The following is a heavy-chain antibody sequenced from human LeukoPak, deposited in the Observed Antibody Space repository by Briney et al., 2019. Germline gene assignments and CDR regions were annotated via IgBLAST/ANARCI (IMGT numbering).Heavy chain of an antibody. J-gene: IGHJ4*02. V-gene: IGHV3-30*02. CDR2: IRYDGSNK. D-gene: IGHD1-26*01. CDR3: AKDRSSARALVGAYYFDY. CDR1: GFTFSSYG. Sequence: GGSLRLSCAASGFTFSSYGMHWVRQAPGKGLEWVAFIRYDGSNKYYADSVKGRFTISRDNSKNTLDLQMNSLRAEDTAVYYCAKDRSSARALVGAYYFDYWGQGTLVTVSS.